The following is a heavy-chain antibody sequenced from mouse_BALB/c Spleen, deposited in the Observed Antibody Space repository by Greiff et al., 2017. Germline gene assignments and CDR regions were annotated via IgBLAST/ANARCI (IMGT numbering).Heavy chain of an antibody. CDR2: IWGDGST. V-gene: IGHV2-6-7*01. CDR3: ARAPPYGNYGYYAMDY. J-gene: IGHJ4*01. CDR1: GFSLTGYG. Sequence: VQRVESGPGLVAPSQSLSITCTVSGFSLTGYGVNWVRQPPGKGLEWLGMIWGDGSTDYNSALKSRLSISKDNSKSQVFLKMNSLQTDDTARYYCARAPPYGNYGYYAMDYWGQGTSVTVSS. D-gene: IGHD2-1*01.